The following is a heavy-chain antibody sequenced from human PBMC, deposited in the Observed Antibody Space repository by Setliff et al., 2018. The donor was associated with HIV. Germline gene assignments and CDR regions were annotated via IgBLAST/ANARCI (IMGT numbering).Heavy chain of an antibody. CDR3: AVGGEDWGFFDY. J-gene: IGHJ4*02. CDR1: GDSISTSNSY. Sequence: SETLSLTCTVSGDSISTSNSYWGWVRQPPGKGLEWIGSLYYSGSTYYNPSLKSRVTISVDTSKNQFSLKLSSVTAADTAVYYCAVGGEDWGFFDYWGQGTLVTVPS. D-gene: IGHD7-27*01. CDR2: LYYSGST. V-gene: IGHV4-39*01.